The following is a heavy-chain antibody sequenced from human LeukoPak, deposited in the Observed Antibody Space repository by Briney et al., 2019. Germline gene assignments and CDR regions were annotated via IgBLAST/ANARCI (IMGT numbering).Heavy chain of an antibody. CDR1: GGSISSSHW. J-gene: IGHJ2*01. CDR2: IYHSGST. Sequence: SETLSLTCAVSGGSISSSHWWSWVRQPPGKGLEWIGEIYHSGSTNYNPSLKSRVTISVDKSKNQVSLKLISVTAADTAVYYCARDRVVPGWYFDLWGRGTLVTVSS. D-gene: IGHD3-10*01. CDR3: ARDRVVPGWYFDL. V-gene: IGHV4-4*02.